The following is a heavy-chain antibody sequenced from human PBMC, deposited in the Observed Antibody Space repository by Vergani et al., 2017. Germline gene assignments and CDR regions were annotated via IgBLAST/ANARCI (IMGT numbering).Heavy chain of an antibody. D-gene: IGHD5-18*01. J-gene: IGHJ3*02. CDR3: ARDPGYSYGYGAFDI. Sequence: VQLVESGGGVVQPGRSLRLSCAASGFTVSSNYMSWVRQAPGKGLEWVSVIYSGGSTYYADSVKGRFTISRDNSKNTLYLQMNSLRAEDTAVYYCARDPGYSYGYGAFDIWGQGTMVTVSS. CDR2: IYSGGST. V-gene: IGHV3-53*01. CDR1: GFTVSSNY.